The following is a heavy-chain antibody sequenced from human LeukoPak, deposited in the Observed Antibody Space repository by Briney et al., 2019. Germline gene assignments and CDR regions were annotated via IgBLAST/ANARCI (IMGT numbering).Heavy chain of an antibody. V-gene: IGHV3-23*01. CDR3: ARVSGTIQIWPQPFGDGMDV. CDR2: ISGSGRST. Sequence: GGSLRLSCAASRFTFSSYVMSWVRQAPGKGLECVSAISGSGRSTYYADSVKGRFTISRDNSKNTLYLQMNSLRAEDTAVYYCARVSGTIQIWPQPFGDGMDVWGQGTTVIVSS. CDR1: RFTFSSYV. J-gene: IGHJ6*02. D-gene: IGHD5-18*01.